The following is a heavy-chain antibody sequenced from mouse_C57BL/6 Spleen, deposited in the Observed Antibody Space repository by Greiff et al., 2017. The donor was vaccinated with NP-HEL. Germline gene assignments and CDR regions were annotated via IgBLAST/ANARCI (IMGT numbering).Heavy chain of an antibody. CDR2: IDPSDSYT. CDR3: ARRDYYYGSSLFDY. D-gene: IGHD1-1*01. V-gene: IGHV1-69*01. CDR1: GYTFTSYW. J-gene: IGHJ2*01. Sequence: VQLQQSGAELAKPGASVKLSCKASGYTFTSYWMHWVKQRPGQGLEWIGEIDPSDSYTNYNQKFKGKSTLTVDKSSSTAYMQLSSLTSEDSAVYYCARRDYYYGSSLFDYWGQGTTLTVSS.